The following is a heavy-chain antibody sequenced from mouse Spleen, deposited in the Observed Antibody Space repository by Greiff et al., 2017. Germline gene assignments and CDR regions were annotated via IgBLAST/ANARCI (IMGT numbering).Heavy chain of an antibody. V-gene: IGHV1-64*01. J-gene: IGHJ3*01. CDR1: GYTFTSYW. CDR3: ARATMITTAWFAY. D-gene: IGHD2-4*01. CDR2: IHPNSGST. Sequence: VQLQESGAELVKPGASVKLSCKASGYTFTSYWMHWVKQRPGQGLEWIGMIHPNSGSTNYNEKFKSKATLTVDKSSSTAYMQLSSLTSEDSAVYYCARATMITTAWFAYWGQGTLVTVSA.